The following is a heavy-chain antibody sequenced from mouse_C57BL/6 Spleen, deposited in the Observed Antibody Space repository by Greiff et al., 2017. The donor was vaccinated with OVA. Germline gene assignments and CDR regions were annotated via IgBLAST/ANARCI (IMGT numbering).Heavy chain of an antibody. V-gene: IGHV5-4*01. D-gene: IGHD2-5*01. CDR3: ARDLGSKRVFAY. Sequence: EVQRVESGGGLVKPGGSLKLSCAASGFTFSSYAMSWVRQTPEKRLEWVATISDGGSYTYYPDNVKGRFTISRDNAKNNLYLQMSHLKSEDTAMYYCARDLGSKRVFAYWGQGTLVTVSA. CDR2: ISDGGSYT. CDR1: GFTFSSYA. J-gene: IGHJ3*01.